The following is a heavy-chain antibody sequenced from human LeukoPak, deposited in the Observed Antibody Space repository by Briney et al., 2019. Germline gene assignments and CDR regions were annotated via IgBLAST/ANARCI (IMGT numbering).Heavy chain of an antibody. CDR3: ARDRGGSSWYYFDN. V-gene: IGHV6-1*01. CDR1: GDSVSRDTAA. CDR2: TYYRSKWYN. Sequence: SQTLSLTCAISGDSVSRDTAAWSWVRQSPSRGLEWLGRTYYRSKWYNDYAVSVKSRITINPDTSKNQFSLRLNSVTPEDTAVYYCARDRGGSSWYYFDNWGQGSLVTVSS. J-gene: IGHJ4*02. D-gene: IGHD6-13*01.